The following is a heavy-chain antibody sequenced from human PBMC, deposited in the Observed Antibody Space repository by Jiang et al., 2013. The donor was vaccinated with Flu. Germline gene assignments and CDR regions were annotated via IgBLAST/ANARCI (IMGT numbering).Heavy chain of an antibody. CDR2: IYYSGST. J-gene: IGHJ5*02. Sequence: LVKPSETLSLTCTVSGGSVSSGSYQWSWIRQSPGKGLEWIGYIYYSGSTNYNPSLKSRVTISVDTSKNQFSLKLSSVTAADTAVYYCARVINWFDPWGQGTLVIVSS. CDR3: ARVINWFDP. V-gene: IGHV4-61*01. D-gene: IGHD2/OR15-2a*01. CDR1: GGSVSSGSYQ.